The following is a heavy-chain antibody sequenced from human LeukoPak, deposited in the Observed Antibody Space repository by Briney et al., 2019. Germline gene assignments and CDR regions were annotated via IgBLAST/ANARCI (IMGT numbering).Heavy chain of an antibody. V-gene: IGHV3-74*01. J-gene: IGHJ4*02. CDR1: GFTFSTYW. Sequence: PGGSLRLSCAASGFTFSTYWMHWVRQVPGKGLVWVSHINSDGSGTSYADSVKGRFTISRDNAKNTLYLQMNSLRVEDTAVYYCARPPAYDRRNYYFAYWGQGILVTASS. CDR3: ARPPAYDRRNYYFAY. CDR2: INSDGSGT. D-gene: IGHD3-22*01.